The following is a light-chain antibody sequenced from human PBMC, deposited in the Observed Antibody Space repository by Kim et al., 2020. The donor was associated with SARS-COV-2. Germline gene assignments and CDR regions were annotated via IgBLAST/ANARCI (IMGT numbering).Light chain of an antibody. V-gene: IGLV2-14*03. CDR2: DVS. CDR1: SSDVGGYNY. CDR3: SSYTSSSNLCSV. J-gene: IGLJ1*01. Sequence: QSALTQPASVSGSPGQSITISCTGTSSDVGGYNYVSWYQQHPGKAPKLMIYDVSNRPSGVSYRFSGSKSGNTASLTISGLQAEDEADYYCSSYTSSSNLCSVFGTGTKVTVL.